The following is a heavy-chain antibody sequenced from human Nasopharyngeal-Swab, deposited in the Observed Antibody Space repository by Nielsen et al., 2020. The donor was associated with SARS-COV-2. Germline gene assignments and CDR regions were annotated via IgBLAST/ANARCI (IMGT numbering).Heavy chain of an antibody. J-gene: IGHJ4*02. CDR1: GYTFTSYD. V-gene: IGHV1-8*01. D-gene: IGHD3-10*01. CDR2: MNPNSGNT. Sequence: ASLKVSCKASGYTFTSYDINWVRQATGQGLEWMGWMNPNSGNTGYAQKFQGRVTMTRNTSISTAYMELSSLRSEDTVVYYCARGRGGWFGELFDYWGQGTLVTVSS. CDR3: ARGRGGWFGELFDY.